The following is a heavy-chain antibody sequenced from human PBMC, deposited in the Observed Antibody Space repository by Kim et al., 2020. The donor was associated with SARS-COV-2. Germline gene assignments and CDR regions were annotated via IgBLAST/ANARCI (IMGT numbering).Heavy chain of an antibody. D-gene: IGHD3-10*01. V-gene: IGHV3-23*03. CDR3: SKGSGSGKGWFDT. CDR2: IYSGASST. Sequence: GGSLRLSCSASGFTFTSYAMSWVRQPPGKGLEWVSVIYSGASSTYYLDSVKGRFTISRDDSKNTLYLQMNSLRAEDKAIYYCSKGSGSGKGWFDTWGQGTLVTVSS. J-gene: IGHJ5*02. CDR1: GFTFTSYA.